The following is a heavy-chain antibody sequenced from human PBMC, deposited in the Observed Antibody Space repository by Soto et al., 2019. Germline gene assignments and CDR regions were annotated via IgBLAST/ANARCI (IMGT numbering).Heavy chain of an antibody. CDR2: ISRSSTGI. CDR1: GFTFSLYS. CDR3: ARAVTWGLDV. V-gene: IGHV3-48*02. J-gene: IGHJ6*02. Sequence: EVQLVESGGGLVQPGGSLRLSCAASGFTFSLYSMSWVRQAPGKGLACVSYISRSSTGIHYADSVKGRFTISRDDATNSMHLQMNSLRDGDTAVYYCARAVTWGLDVWGQGTTVSISS. D-gene: IGHD3-10*01.